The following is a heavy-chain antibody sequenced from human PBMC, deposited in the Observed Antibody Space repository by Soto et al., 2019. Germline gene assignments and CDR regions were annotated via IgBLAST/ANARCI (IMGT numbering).Heavy chain of an antibody. CDR2: INPNSGGT. V-gene: IGHV1-2*02. D-gene: IGHD2-2*02. CDR3: ARGGGHTAGGMDV. CDR1: GYTFTGYY. Sequence: QVQLVQSGAEVKKPGASVKVSCKASGYTFTGYYMHWVRQAPGQGLVWMGWINPNSGGTNYAQKFQGSVPMTRDTSISTAYMEVSRLRSADTAAYYWARGGGHTAGGMDVWGQGTTFTVSS. J-gene: IGHJ6*02.